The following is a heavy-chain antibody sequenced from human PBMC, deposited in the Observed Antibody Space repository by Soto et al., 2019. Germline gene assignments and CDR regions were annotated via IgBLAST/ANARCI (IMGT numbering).Heavy chain of an antibody. Sequence: GASVKVSCKASGYTFTSYGISWVRQAPGQGLEWMGWISAYNGNTNYAQKLQGRVTMTTDTSTSTAYMELRSLRSDDTAVYYCARSLYYDILTGYYNDYYYYGMDVWGQGTTVTVSS. J-gene: IGHJ6*02. CDR3: ARSLYYDILTGYYNDYYYYGMDV. CDR1: GYTFTSYG. D-gene: IGHD3-9*01. V-gene: IGHV1-18*01. CDR2: ISAYNGNT.